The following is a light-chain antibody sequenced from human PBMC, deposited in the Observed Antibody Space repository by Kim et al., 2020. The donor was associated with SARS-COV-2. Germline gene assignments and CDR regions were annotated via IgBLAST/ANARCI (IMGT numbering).Light chain of an antibody. CDR3: QQRSNWPPS. V-gene: IGKV3-11*01. CDR1: QSVSSY. Sequence: LSPGERATLSCRASQSVSSYLAWYQQKPGQAPRVLIYDASNRATGIPARFSGSGSGTDFTLTISSLEPEDFAIYYCQQRSNWPPSFGGGTKVDIK. J-gene: IGKJ4*01. CDR2: DAS.